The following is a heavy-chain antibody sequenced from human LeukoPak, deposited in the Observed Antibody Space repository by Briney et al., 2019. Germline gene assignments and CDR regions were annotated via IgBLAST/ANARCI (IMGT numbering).Heavy chain of an antibody. CDR3: ARELPAAMEFDY. J-gene: IGHJ4*02. D-gene: IGHD2-2*01. V-gene: IGHV4-38-2*02. CDR1: GYSISSGYY. CDR2: IYHSGST. Sequence: PSETLSLTCTVSGYSISSGYYWGWIRPPPGKGLEWIGSIYHSGSTYYNPSLKSRVTISVDTSKNQFSLKLSSVTAADTAVYYCARELPAAMEFDYWGQGTLVTVSS.